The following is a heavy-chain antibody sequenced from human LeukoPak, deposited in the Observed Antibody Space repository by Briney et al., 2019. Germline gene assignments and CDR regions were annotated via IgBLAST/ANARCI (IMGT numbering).Heavy chain of an antibody. Sequence: GGSLRLSCAASGFTFSSYAMSWVRQAPGKGLEWVSAISGSGGRTYYADSVKGRFTISRDNSMDTLYLQMNSLRADDTAVYYCARAVTAIHTGYYGMDVWGQGTTVTVSS. CDR3: ARAVTAIHTGYYGMDV. CDR2: ISGSGGRT. V-gene: IGHV3-23*01. D-gene: IGHD2-21*02. CDR1: GFTFSSYA. J-gene: IGHJ6*02.